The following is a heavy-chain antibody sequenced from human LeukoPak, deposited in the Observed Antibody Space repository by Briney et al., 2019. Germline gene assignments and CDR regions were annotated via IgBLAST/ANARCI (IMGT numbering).Heavy chain of an antibody. V-gene: IGHV1-24*01. CDR1: GYTLTELS. CDR2: FDPEDGET. CDR3: ARDGYCSSTSCPSSWFDP. Sequence: GASVKVSCKVSGYTLTELSMHWVRQAPGKGLEWMGGFDPEDGETIYAQKFQGRVTMTEDTSTDTAYMELSSLRSEDTAVYYCARDGYCSSTSCPSSWFDPWGQGTLVTVSS. D-gene: IGHD2-2*01. J-gene: IGHJ5*02.